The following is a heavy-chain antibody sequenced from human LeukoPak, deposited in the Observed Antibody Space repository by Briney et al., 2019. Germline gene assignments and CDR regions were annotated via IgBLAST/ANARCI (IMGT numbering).Heavy chain of an antibody. V-gene: IGHV3-23*01. J-gene: IGHJ4*02. D-gene: IGHD7-27*01. CDR2: ISESGGFT. CDR3: AKDGGLWVSAHWGDS. CDR1: GFTFSSYA. Sequence: GGSLRLSCAASGFTFSSYAMSWVRQAPGKGLEWVSAISESGGFTRHADSVKGRFTVSRDNSKNTLFLQMNSLRAEDTAVYYCAKDGGLWVSAHWGDSWGRGTLVTVSS.